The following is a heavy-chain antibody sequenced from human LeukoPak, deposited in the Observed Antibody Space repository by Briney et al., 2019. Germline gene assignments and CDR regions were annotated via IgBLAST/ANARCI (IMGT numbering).Heavy chain of an antibody. CDR2: MYTSGST. Sequence: SETLSLTCTVSGGSISSYYWSWIRQPPGKGLEWIGYMYTSGSTNYNPSLKSRVTILADTSKNQLSLKLSSVTAADTAVYHCARHGVGANDAFDIWGQGTKVTVFS. J-gene: IGHJ3*02. D-gene: IGHD1-26*01. CDR1: GGSISSYY. V-gene: IGHV4-4*09. CDR3: ARHGVGANDAFDI.